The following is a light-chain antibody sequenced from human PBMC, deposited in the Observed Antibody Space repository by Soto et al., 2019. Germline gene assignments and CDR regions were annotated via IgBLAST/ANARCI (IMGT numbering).Light chain of an antibody. CDR2: SNN. J-gene: IGLJ1*01. CDR1: SSNIGSNY. CDR3: GAWDDSLNGYV. V-gene: IGLV1-44*01. Sequence: QSVLTQPPSASGTPGQRVTISCSGSSSNIGSNYVNWYQQLPGAAPKLLIYSNNQRPSGVPDRFSGSKSGTSASLAISGLXXXXXXXXXCGAWDDSLNGYVFGTGTKVTV.